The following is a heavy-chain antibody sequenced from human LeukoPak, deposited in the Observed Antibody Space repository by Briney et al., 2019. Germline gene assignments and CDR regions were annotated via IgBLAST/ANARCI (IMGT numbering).Heavy chain of an antibody. D-gene: IGHD4-23*01. CDR2: IKEDGSEI. Sequence: EAGGSLRLSCAASAFTFSNYWMSWVRQAPGKGLEWVANIKEDGSEINYVDSVKGRFTISRDNAKNSLYLQMNSLRVDDTAVYYCARDRGYSTFGYWGQGTLVTVSS. J-gene: IGHJ4*02. CDR3: ARDRGYSTFGY. CDR1: AFTFSNYW. V-gene: IGHV3-7*01.